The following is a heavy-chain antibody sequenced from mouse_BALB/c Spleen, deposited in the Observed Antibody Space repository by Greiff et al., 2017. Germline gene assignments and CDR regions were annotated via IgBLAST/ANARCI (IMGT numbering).Heavy chain of an antibody. V-gene: IGHV4-1*02. Sequence: EVQGVESGGGLVQPGGSLKLSCAASGFDFSRYWMSWVRQAPGKGLEWIGEINPDSSTINYTPSLKDKFIISRDNAKNTLYLQMSKVRSEDTALYYCARNSLPLAYWGQGTLVTVSA. J-gene: IGHJ3*01. CDR3: ARNSLPLAY. CDR2: INPDSSTI. D-gene: IGHD1-2*01. CDR1: GFDFSRYW.